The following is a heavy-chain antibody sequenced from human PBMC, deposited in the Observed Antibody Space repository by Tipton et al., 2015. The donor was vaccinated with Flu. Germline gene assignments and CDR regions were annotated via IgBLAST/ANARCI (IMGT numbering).Heavy chain of an antibody. CDR1: GVSITSSDYY. J-gene: IGHJ4*02. V-gene: IGHV4-39*07. CDR2: SYYSGSP. CDR3: ASVVRGLTPSRYFDN. D-gene: IGHD3-10*01. Sequence: LRLSCSVSGVSITSSDYYWAWIRQTPGRGLEWIATSYYSGSPFYNPSLKSRVTISVDTSRSQFSLIVTSVTAADTAKYFCASVVRGLTPSRYFDNWGQGAPVTVSS.